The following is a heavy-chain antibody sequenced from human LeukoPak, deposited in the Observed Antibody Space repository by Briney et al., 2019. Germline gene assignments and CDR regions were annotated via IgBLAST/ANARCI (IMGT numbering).Heavy chain of an antibody. CDR2: ISGSGGST. V-gene: IGHV3-23*01. Sequence: GGSLRLSCAASGFTFSIYAMSWVRQTPGKGLEWVSAISGSGGSTYYADSVKGRFTISRDNSKNTLYLQMNSLRAEDTAVYYCAKAGRYYGSGSYNFDYWGQGTLVTVSS. CDR1: GFTFSIYA. D-gene: IGHD3-10*01. J-gene: IGHJ4*02. CDR3: AKAGRYYGSGSYNFDY.